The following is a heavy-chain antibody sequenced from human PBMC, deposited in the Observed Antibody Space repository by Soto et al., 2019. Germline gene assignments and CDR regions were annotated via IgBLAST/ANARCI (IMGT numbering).Heavy chain of an antibody. D-gene: IGHD6-6*01. Sequence: QVQMVESGGGVVQPGRSLRLSCAASGFSFSTYGMHWVRQAPGKGLEWMAVISNDGSNKYYADSVKGRFTISRDNSKYTLFLQMTSLRGEDTAVYYCAKVVRADSTSSNVYYYSGMDVWGQGTTVTVSS. CDR1: GFSFSTYG. CDR3: AKVVRADSTSSNVYYYSGMDV. CDR2: ISNDGSNK. V-gene: IGHV3-30*18. J-gene: IGHJ6*02.